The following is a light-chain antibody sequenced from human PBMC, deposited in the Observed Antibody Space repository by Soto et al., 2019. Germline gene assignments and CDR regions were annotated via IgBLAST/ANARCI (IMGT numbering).Light chain of an antibody. Sequence: DIHMTQSTSSLSASVGDRVTSACQASQDISNYLHWYQQKPGKAPKLLIYDASNLETGVPSRFSGSGSGTDFTFTISSLQPEDIATYYCQQYDNFPRAINFGQGTRLEIK. CDR1: QDISNY. J-gene: IGKJ5*01. V-gene: IGKV1-33*01. CDR2: DAS. CDR3: QQYDNFPRAIN.